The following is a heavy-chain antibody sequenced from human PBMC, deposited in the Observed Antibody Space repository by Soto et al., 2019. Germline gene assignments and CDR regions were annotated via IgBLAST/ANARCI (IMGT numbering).Heavy chain of an antibody. CDR1: GGSFSGYY. CDR2: INHSGST. D-gene: IGHD3-10*01. V-gene: IGHV4-34*01. Sequence: QVQLQQWGAGLLKPSETLSLTCAVYGGSFSGYYWSWIRQPPGKGLEWIGEINHSGSTNYNPSLKSRVTISVDTSKNQFSLKLSSVTAADTAVYYCARGGYYYGSGNYYGMDVWGQGTTVTVSS. J-gene: IGHJ6*02. CDR3: ARGGYYYGSGNYYGMDV.